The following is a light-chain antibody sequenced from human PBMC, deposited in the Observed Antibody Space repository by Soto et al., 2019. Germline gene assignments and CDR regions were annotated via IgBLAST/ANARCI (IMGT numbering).Light chain of an antibody. CDR2: GAS. Sequence: EIEMTQCPATLAVAPGERATRSCRASQSVSSNLALYQQKPGQAPRLLIYGASTRATGIPARFSGSGSGTDFTLTISSLQPEDFATYFCQQLNSYPITFGQGTRLEIK. J-gene: IGKJ5*01. CDR3: QQLNSYPIT. V-gene: IGKV3-15*01. CDR1: QSVSSN.